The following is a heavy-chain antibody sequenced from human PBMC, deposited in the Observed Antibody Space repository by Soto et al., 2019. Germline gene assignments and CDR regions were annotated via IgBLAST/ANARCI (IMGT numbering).Heavy chain of an antibody. J-gene: IGHJ6*02. D-gene: IGHD2-2*01. Sequence: SETLSLTCTVSGGSISSYYWSWIRQPPGKGLEWIGYIYYSGSTNYNPSLKSRVTISVDTSKNQFSLKLSSVTAADTAVYYCARAVVVPAAMKYYYYYYGMDVWGQGTTVTVS. CDR3: ARAVVVPAAMKYYYYYYGMDV. CDR2: IYYSGST. V-gene: IGHV4-59*08. CDR1: GGSISSYY.